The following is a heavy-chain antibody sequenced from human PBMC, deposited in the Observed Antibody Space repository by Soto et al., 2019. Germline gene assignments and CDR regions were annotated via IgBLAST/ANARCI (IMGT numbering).Heavy chain of an antibody. Sequence: VGSLRLSCAASGFTFSSYGMHWVRQAPGKGLEWVAVISYDGSNKYYADSVKGRFTISRDNSKNTLYLQMNSLRAEDTAVYYCAKVAEWELRSAFDYWGQGTLVTVSS. J-gene: IGHJ4*02. CDR1: GFTFSSYG. CDR3: AKVAEWELRSAFDY. D-gene: IGHD1-26*01. V-gene: IGHV3-30*18. CDR2: ISYDGSNK.